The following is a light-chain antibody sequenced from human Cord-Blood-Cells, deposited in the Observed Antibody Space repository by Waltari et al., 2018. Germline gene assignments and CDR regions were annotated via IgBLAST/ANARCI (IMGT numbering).Light chain of an antibody. CDR1: QSVLYSTNDSSY. Sequence: IVIAKTQAPPAVSLCQGARTTRSSSQSVLYSTNDSSYLAWYQQKPGQPPKLLIYGASTRETGIPDRFSGSGSGTDFTLTISSLQAEDVAVYYCQQYYSTPYTFGQGTKLEIK. CDR2: GAS. CDR3: QQYYSTPYT. V-gene: IGKV4-1*01. J-gene: IGKJ2*01.